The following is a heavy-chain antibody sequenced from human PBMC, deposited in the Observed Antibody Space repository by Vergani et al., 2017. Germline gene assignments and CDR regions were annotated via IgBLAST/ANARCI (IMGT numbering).Heavy chain of an antibody. J-gene: IGHJ4*02. V-gene: IGHV3-30*04. D-gene: IGHD5-18*01. CDR2: ISYDGSNK. CDR3: AKDGSDGILFDY. Sequence: QVQLMESGGGVVQPGRSLRLSCAASGFTFSSYAMHWVRQAPGKGLEWVAVISYDGSNKYYADSVKGRFTISRDNSKNTLYLQMNSLRAEDTAVYYCAKDGSDGILFDYWGQGTLVTVSS. CDR1: GFTFSSYA.